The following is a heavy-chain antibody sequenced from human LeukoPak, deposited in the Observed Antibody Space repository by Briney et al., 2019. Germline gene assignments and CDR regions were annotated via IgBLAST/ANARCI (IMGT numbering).Heavy chain of an antibody. CDR1: GGSISNTNW. D-gene: IGHD2-8*01. Sequence: PSETLSLTCGVSGGSISNTNWWSWVRQPPGQGLEWIGEISLTGLTHYNPSLESRVTVSLDKSKNQLSLNLASVTAADTAVYYCSRENGAFSPFGYWGQGTLVTVLS. CDR3: SRENGAFSPFGY. J-gene: IGHJ4*02. CDR2: ISLTGLT. V-gene: IGHV4-4*02.